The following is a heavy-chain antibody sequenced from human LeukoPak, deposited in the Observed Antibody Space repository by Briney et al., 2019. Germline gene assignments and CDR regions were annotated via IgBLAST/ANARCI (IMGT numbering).Heavy chain of an antibody. V-gene: IGHV4-59*01. D-gene: IGHD6-13*01. CDR3: ASGTSSSWYLSDY. J-gene: IGHJ4*02. CDR1: GGSISSYY. CDR2: IYYSGST. Sequence: PSETLSLTCTVSGGSISSYYWSWIRQPPGKGLEWIGYIYYSGSTNYNPSLKSRVTISVDTSKNQFSLKLSSVTAADTAVYYCASGTSSSWYLSDYWGQGTLVTVSS.